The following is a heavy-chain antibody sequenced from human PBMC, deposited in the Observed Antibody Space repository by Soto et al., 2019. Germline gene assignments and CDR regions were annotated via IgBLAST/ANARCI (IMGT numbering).Heavy chain of an antibody. CDR3: ATTGAYQLLYGRWFDP. Sequence: ASVKVSCKVSGYTLTELSMHWVRQAPGKGLEGMGGFDPEDGETIYEQKFQGRVTMTEDKSTDTAYMELSSLRSEDTAVYYCATTGAYQLLYGRWFDPWGQGTLVTVSS. V-gene: IGHV1-24*01. CDR2: FDPEDGET. CDR1: GYTLTELS. J-gene: IGHJ5*02. D-gene: IGHD2-2*02.